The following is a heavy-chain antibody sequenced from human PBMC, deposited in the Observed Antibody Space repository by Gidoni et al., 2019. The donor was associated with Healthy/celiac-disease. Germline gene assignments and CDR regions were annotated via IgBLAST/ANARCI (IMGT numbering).Heavy chain of an antibody. J-gene: IGHJ3*02. V-gene: IGHV3-66*01. CDR1: GFTVSRNY. D-gene: IGHD3-22*01. CDR2: IYSGGST. Sequence: EVQLVESGGGLVQPGGSLRLSCAASGFTVSRNYVSWVRQAPGKGLEWVSVIYSGGSTYYADSVKGRFTISRDNSKNTLYLQMNSLRAEDTAVYYCARVGTYYYDSSGLLGGAFDIWGQGTMVTVSS. CDR3: ARVGTYYYDSSGLLGGAFDI.